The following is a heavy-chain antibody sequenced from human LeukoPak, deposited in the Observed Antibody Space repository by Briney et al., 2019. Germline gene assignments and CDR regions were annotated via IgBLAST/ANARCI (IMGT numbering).Heavy chain of an antibody. Sequence: PSETLSLTCAVYGGSFSGYYWSWIRQPPGKGLEWIGEVVHGGSTDYNPSLKSRVTISVDKSKNQFSLRPSSVTAADTAVYYCARSREYTGYDLYYWGQGTLVTVSS. V-gene: IGHV4-34*12. J-gene: IGHJ4*02. CDR1: GGSFSGYY. D-gene: IGHD5-12*01. CDR3: ARSREYTGYDLYY. CDR2: VVHGGST.